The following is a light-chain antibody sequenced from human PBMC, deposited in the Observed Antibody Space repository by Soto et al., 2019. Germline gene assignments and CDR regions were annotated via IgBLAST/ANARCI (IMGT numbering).Light chain of an antibody. CDR1: QDITHF. V-gene: IGKV1-27*01. Sequence: DIQMTQSPSSLSASVGDRVTFSCRASQDITHFLAWYQQKPGKVPKLLIYGASTLQSGVPSRFSGSGSGTDFTLTITSLQPEYVATYFCQTYSSALWTFGQGTRVEIK. CDR2: GAS. J-gene: IGKJ1*01. CDR3: QTYSSALWT.